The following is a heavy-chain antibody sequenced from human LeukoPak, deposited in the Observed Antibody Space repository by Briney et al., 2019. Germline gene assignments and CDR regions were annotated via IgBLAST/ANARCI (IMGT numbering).Heavy chain of an antibody. D-gene: IGHD6-13*01. V-gene: IGHV3-48*04. CDR1: GFTFSSYS. J-gene: IGHJ4*02. Sequence: PGGSLRLSCAASGFTFSSYSMNWVRQAPGKGLEWVSYISSSSSTIYYADSVKGRFTISRDNAKNSLYLHLNSLRAEDTAVYYCAREGITATADYWGQGSLVIVSS. CDR2: ISSSSSTI. CDR3: AREGITATADY.